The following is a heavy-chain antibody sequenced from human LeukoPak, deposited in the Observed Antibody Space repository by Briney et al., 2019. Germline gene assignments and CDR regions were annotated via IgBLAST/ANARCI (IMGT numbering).Heavy chain of an antibody. CDR1: GDTVSSNTAS. CDR2: TYYRSKWYT. Sequence: SQTLSLTCAISGDTVSSNTASWTWIRQSPSRGLERLGRTYYRSKWYTDYAVSVKSRITINPDTSKNQFSLHLNSVTPEDTAVYFCARIISTAWYLDYWGQGTLVTVSS. J-gene: IGHJ4*02. D-gene: IGHD6-19*01. CDR3: ARIISTAWYLDY. V-gene: IGHV6-1*01.